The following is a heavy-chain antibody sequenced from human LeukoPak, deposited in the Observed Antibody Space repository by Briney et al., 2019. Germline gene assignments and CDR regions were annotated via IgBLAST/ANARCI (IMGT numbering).Heavy chain of an antibody. J-gene: IGHJ4*02. Sequence: GGSLRLSCAASGFTFSSYGMHWVRQAPGKGLEWVAVIWYDGSNKYYADSVKGRFTISRDNSKNTLYLQMNSLRAEDTAVYYCARGVEEYYYDSSGYYYFDYWGQGTLVTVSS. D-gene: IGHD3-22*01. CDR3: ARGVEEYYYDSSGYYYFDY. CDR1: GFTFSSYG. CDR2: IWYDGSNK. V-gene: IGHV3-33*01.